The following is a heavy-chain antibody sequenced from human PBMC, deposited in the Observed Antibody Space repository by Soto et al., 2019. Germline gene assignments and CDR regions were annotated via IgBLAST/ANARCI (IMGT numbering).Heavy chain of an antibody. CDR1: GGSFSGYY. CDR2: INHSGST. V-gene: IGHV4-34*01. Sequence: QVQLQQWGAGLLKPSETLSLTCAVYGGSFSGYYWCWIRQPPGKGLEWIGEINHSGSTNYNPSLKRRDTISGDTSKDQFSLKLSTVTAADTDVYYCARDGGAGTLDYWGQGTLVTVSS. D-gene: IGHD1-7*01. CDR3: ARDGGAGTLDY. J-gene: IGHJ4*02.